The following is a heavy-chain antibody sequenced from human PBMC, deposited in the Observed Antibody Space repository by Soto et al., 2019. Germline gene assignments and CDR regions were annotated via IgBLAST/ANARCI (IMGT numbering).Heavy chain of an antibody. D-gene: IGHD6-13*01. Sequence: PGGSLRLSCAASGFTFSSYWMSWVRQAPGKGLEWVANIKQDGSEKYYVDSVKGRFTISRDNAKNSLYLQMNSLRAEDTAVYYCAREAAAGTSDAFDIWGQGTMVTVSS. CDR2: IKQDGSEK. V-gene: IGHV3-7*01. CDR1: GFTFSSYW. J-gene: IGHJ3*02. CDR3: AREAAAGTSDAFDI.